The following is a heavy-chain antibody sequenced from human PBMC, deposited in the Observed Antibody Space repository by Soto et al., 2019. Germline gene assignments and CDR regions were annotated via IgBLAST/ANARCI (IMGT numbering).Heavy chain of an antibody. J-gene: IGHJ4*02. CDR1: GFTFSSYA. V-gene: IGHV3-64*01. CDR2: ISSNGGST. Sequence: PGGSLRLSCAASGFTFSSYAMHWVRQAPGKGLEYVSAISSNGGSTYYANSVKGRFTISRDNSKNTLYLQMGSLRGEDTAVYYCARGQPVFDYWGQGTLVTVSS. CDR3: ARGQPVFDY.